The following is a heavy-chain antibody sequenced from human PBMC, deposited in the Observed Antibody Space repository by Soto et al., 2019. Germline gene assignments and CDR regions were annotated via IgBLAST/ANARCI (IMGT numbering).Heavy chain of an antibody. J-gene: IGHJ5*02. V-gene: IGHV2-5*01. CDR2: IYWNDDK. CDR1: GFSLSTSGVG. D-gene: IGHD3-3*01. CDR3: AHSRPQMYYDFWSGYYSWFDP. Sequence: SGPTLVNPTQTLTLTCTFSGFSLSTSGVGVGWIRQPPGKALEWLALIYWNDDKRYSPSPKSRLTITKDTSKNQVVLTMTNMDPVDTATYYCAHSRPQMYYDFWSGYYSWFDPRGQGTLVTVSS.